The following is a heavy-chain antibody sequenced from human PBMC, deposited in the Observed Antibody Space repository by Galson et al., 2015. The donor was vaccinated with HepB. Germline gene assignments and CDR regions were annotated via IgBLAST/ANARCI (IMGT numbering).Heavy chain of an antibody. D-gene: IGHD2-2*01. Sequence: SLRLSCAASGFTFSSYAMHWVRQAPGKGLEWVAVISYDGSNKYYADSVKGRFTISRDNSKNTLYLQMNSLRAEDTAVYYCVRDRVPAAIFGHFDYWGQGTLVTVSS. J-gene: IGHJ4*02. CDR1: GFTFSSYA. CDR3: VRDRVPAAIFGHFDY. CDR2: ISYDGSNK. V-gene: IGHV3-30*04.